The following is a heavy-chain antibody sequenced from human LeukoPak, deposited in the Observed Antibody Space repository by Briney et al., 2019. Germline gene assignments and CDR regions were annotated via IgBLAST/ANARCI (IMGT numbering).Heavy chain of an antibody. Sequence: PGGSLRLSCAASGFTFSSYAMHWVRQAPGKGLEWVAVISYDGSNKYYADSVKGRFTISRDNSKNTLYLQMNSLRAEDTAVYYCARDQLMIQGGSFDYWGQGTLVTVSS. V-gene: IGHV3-30*04. CDR2: ISYDGSNK. J-gene: IGHJ4*02. CDR3: ARDQLMIQGGSFDY. CDR1: GFTFSSYA. D-gene: IGHD3-16*01.